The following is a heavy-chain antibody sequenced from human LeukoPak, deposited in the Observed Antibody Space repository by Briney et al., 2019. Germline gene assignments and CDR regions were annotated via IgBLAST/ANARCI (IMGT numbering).Heavy chain of an antibody. Sequence: GGSLRLSCAASGFTFSSYEMNWVRQAPGKGLEWVSYISSSGSTTYYADSVKGRFTISRDNAKNSLYLQMNSLRAEDAAVYYCASRIAVAGGYYYGMDVWGQGTTVTVSS. CDR3: ASRIAVAGGYYYGMDV. J-gene: IGHJ6*02. V-gene: IGHV3-48*03. CDR2: ISSSGSTT. CDR1: GFTFSSYE. D-gene: IGHD6-19*01.